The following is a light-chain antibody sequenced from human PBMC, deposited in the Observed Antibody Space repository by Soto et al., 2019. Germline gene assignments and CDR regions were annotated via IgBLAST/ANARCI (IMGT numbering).Light chain of an antibody. CDR3: TSYAGSNNHVI. Sequence: QSALTQPPSASGSPGQSVTISCTGTSSDVGGYDYVSWYQHHPGKAPKLMIYEVTKRPSGVPDRFSASKSGNTASLTVSGLQAEDEANYFCTSYAGSNNHVIFGGGTKVTVL. J-gene: IGLJ2*01. V-gene: IGLV2-8*01. CDR2: EVT. CDR1: SSDVGGYDY.